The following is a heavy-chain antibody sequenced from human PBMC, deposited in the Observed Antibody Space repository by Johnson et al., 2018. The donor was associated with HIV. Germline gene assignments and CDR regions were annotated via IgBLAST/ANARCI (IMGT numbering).Heavy chain of an antibody. D-gene: IGHD6-13*01. J-gene: IGHJ3*02. V-gene: IGHV3-9*01. CDR1: GFTVSSNY. CDR2: ISWNSGSI. Sequence: VQLVESGGGLVQPGGSLRLSCAASGFTVSSNYMHWVRQAPGKGLEWVSGISWNSGSIGYADSVQGRFIISRDNAKHSLYLQMNSLRAEDTALYYCAKDRLAAAGTGLVAFDIWGQGTMVTVSS. CDR3: AKDRLAAAGTGLVAFDI.